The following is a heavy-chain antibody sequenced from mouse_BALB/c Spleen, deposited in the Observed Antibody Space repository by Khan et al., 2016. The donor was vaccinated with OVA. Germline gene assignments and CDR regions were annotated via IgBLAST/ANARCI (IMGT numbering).Heavy chain of an antibody. Sequence: EVELVESGPDLVKPSQSLSLTCTVTGYSITSGYSWHWIRQFPGNKLEWMGYIHYSGTTNYNPSLKSRISITRDTSKNQFFLQLNCVTTEDTASYYCARSGTTVIAYWYFDVWGAGTTVTVSS. V-gene: IGHV3-1*02. J-gene: IGHJ1*01. CDR1: GYSITSGYS. D-gene: IGHD1-1*01. CDR2: IHYSGTT. CDR3: ARSGTTVIAYWYFDV.